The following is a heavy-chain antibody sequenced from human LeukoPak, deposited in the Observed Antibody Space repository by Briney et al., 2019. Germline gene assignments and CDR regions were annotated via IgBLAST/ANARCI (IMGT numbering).Heavy chain of an antibody. Sequence: GASVKVSCKASGYMFTDYYIHWVRRAPGQGLEWMGWMNPDNGDTNYAQKFQGRVTMTRDTSISTAYMELSGLRFDDTAVYYCATPLKGVGGRDYWGQGTLVTVSS. V-gene: IGHV1-2*02. CDR1: GYMFTDYY. CDR3: ATPLKGVGGRDY. D-gene: IGHD1-26*01. J-gene: IGHJ4*02. CDR2: MNPDNGDT.